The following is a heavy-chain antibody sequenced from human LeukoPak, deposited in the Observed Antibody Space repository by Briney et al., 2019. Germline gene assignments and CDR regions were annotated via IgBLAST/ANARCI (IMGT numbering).Heavy chain of an antibody. CDR3: ARSLGDYYYGMDV. CDR2: IYPGDSDT. Sequence: RGESLKISCKGSGYSFTSYWSGWVRQMPGKGLEWMGIIYPGDSDTRYSPSFQGQVTISADKSISTAYLQWSSLKASDTAMYYCARSLGDYYYGMDVWGKGTTVTVSS. J-gene: IGHJ6*04. D-gene: IGHD3-16*01. CDR1: GYSFTSYW. V-gene: IGHV5-51*01.